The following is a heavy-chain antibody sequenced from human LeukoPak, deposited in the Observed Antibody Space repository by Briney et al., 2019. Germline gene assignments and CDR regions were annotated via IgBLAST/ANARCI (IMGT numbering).Heavy chain of an antibody. V-gene: IGHV3-21*04. CDR1: GFTFNNSN. CDR3: ARDRGIGFRGSYYWEDY. D-gene: IGHD3-10*01. CDR2: ITSSGSYI. Sequence: GGSLRLSCAASGFTFNNSNMNWVRQAPGKGLEWVSSITSSGSYIYYIDSVKGRFTISRDNAKNSLYLQMNSLRAEDTAVYYCARDRGIGFRGSYYWEDYWGQGTLVTVSS. J-gene: IGHJ4*02.